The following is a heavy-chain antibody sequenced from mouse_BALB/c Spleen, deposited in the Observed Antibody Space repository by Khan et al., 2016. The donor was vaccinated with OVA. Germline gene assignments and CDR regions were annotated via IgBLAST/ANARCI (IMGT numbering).Heavy chain of an antibody. D-gene: IGHD3-1*01. J-gene: IGHJ3*01. CDR2: INPSNGGT. Sequence: QIQLVQSGAELVKPGAPVKLSCKASGYTFTSYYMYWVKPRPGQGLVWIGEINPSNGGTNFNEKFTSKATLSVDKSSSTAYLPLSSLTSEDSAVYYCTRGGYGGFAYWGQGTLVTGSA. CDR1: GYTFTSYY. V-gene: IGHV1S81*02. CDR3: TRGGYGGFAY.